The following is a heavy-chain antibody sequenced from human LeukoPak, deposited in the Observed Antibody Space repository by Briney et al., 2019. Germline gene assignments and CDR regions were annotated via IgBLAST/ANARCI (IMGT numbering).Heavy chain of an antibody. V-gene: IGHV4-34*01. J-gene: IGHJ4*02. CDR1: GGSFSGYY. CDR3: ARGNPTYCSSTSCSYGGDLRY. Sequence: SETLSLTCAVYGGSFSGYYWSWIRQPPGKGLEWIGEINHSGSTNYNPSLTSRVTISVDTSKNQFSLNLSSVTAADTAVYYCARGNPTYCSSTSCSYGGDLRYWGQGTLVTVSS. CDR2: INHSGST. D-gene: IGHD2-2*01.